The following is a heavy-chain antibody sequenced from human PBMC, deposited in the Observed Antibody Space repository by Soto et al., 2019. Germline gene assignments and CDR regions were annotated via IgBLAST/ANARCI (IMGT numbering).Heavy chain of an antibody. V-gene: IGHV5-51*01. D-gene: IGHD2-2*01. Sequence: GESLKISCKSSGYSFTSYWIAWVRQMPGKGLEWMGIIYPGDSDTRYSPSFQGQVTISVDKSISTAYLQWSSLKASDTAIYYCAKRGKESTRSFWFDPRRQGTLVTVSS. J-gene: IGHJ5*02. CDR3: AKRGKESTRSFWFDP. CDR2: IYPGDSDT. CDR1: GYSFTSYW.